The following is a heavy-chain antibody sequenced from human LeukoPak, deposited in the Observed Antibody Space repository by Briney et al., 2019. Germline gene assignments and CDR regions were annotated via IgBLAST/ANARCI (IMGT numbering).Heavy chain of an antibody. J-gene: IGHJ4*02. V-gene: IGHV1-2*02. CDR2: INPNSGGI. CDR3: ARVKVGATIYYFDY. Sequence: ASVKVSCKASGYTFTGYYMHWVRQAPGQGLEWMGWINPNSGGINYAQKFQGRATMTRDTSISTAYMELSRLRSDDTAVYYCARVKVGATIYYFDYWGQGTLVTVSS. CDR1: GYTFTGYY. D-gene: IGHD1-26*01.